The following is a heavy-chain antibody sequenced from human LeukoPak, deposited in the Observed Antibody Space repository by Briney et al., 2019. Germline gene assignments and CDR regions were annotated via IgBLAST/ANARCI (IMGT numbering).Heavy chain of an antibody. Sequence: GGSLRLSCAASGFIFADYVMIWVRQAPGEGLEWVSSICWKGSSKGYADSLKGRFTISRDNAKDSLYLQINSLRAEDTALYYCARAPLSGTRVHYYYYYMDVWGKGTTVTVSS. D-gene: IGHD1-26*01. CDR1: GFIFADYV. CDR2: ICWKGSSK. J-gene: IGHJ6*03. V-gene: IGHV3-20*04. CDR3: ARAPLSGTRVHYYYYYMDV.